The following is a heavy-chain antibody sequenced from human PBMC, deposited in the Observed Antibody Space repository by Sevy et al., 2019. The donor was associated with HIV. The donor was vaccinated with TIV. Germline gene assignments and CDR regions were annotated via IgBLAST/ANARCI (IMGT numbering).Heavy chain of an antibody. CDR3: AHRRLVRGVITAPFDY. V-gene: IGHV2-5*02. CDR2: IYWDDDT. D-gene: IGHD3-10*01. J-gene: IGHJ4*02. Sequence: SGPTLVNPTQTLTLTCTFSGFSLSTSGVGVGWIRQPPGKALEWRALIYWDDDTRYSPSLKSRLNITKDTSTNQVVLTMTTMDTVDTATSFCAHRRLVRGVITAPFDYWGQGTLVTVSS. CDR1: GFSLSTSGVG.